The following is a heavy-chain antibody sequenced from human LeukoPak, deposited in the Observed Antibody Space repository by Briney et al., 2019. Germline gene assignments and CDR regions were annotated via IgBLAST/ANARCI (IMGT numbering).Heavy chain of an antibody. J-gene: IGHJ4*02. D-gene: IGHD3-3*01. V-gene: IGHV3-23*01. CDR1: GFTFSSYA. CDR3: AKDRAEYFFRSGY. CDR2: ISGSSGSA. Sequence: GGSLRLSCAASGFTFSSYAMSWVRQAPGKGLEWVSAISGSSGSAYYADSVKGRFTISRDNSKNTLYLQMNSLRAEDTAVYYCAKDRAEYFFRSGYWGQGTLVTVSS.